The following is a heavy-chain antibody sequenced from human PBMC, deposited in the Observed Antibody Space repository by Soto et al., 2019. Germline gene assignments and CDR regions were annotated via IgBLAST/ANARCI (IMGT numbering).Heavy chain of an antibody. CDR1: GFTFSSYW. CDR3: ARDFVIAAAPVLDY. J-gene: IGHJ4*02. CDR2: IKQDGSEK. D-gene: IGHD6-13*01. V-gene: IGHV3-7*01. Sequence: GGSLRLSCAASGFTFSSYWMSWVRQAPGKGLEWVANIKQDGSEKYYVDSVKGRFTISRDNAKNSLYLQMNSIRAEDTAVYYCARDFVIAAAPVLDYWGQGTLVTVSS.